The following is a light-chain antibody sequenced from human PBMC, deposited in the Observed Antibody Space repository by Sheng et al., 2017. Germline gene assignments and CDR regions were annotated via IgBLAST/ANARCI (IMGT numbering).Light chain of an antibody. J-gene: IGKJ1*01. CDR3: QQYNGYPRT. V-gene: IGKV1-5*03. Sequence: DIQLTQSPSTLSAFVGDRVTITCRASQTISSWLAWYQQKPGKAPKVLIYKASSLESGVPSRFSGSGSGTEFTLTISSLQPDDFATYYCQQYNGYPRTFGQGPR. CDR1: QTISSW. CDR2: KAS.